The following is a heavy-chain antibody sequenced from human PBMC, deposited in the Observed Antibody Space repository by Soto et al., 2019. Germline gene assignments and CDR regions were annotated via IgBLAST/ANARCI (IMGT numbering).Heavy chain of an antibody. CDR1: GFTVSSNY. CDR3: ARDDHAVTAAFDI. V-gene: IGHV3-53*01. D-gene: IGHD2-21*02. J-gene: IGHJ3*02. Sequence: GGSLRLSCAASGFTVSSNYMSWVRQAPGKGLEWVSVIYSGGSTYYADSVKGRFTISRDNSKNTLYLQMNSLRAEDTAVYYCARDDHAVTAAFDIWGQGTMVTVSS. CDR2: IYSGGST.